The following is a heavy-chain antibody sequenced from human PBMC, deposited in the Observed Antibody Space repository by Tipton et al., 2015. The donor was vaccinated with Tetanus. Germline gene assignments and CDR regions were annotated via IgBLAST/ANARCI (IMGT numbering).Heavy chain of an antibody. CDR1: GYNFTIYY. J-gene: IGHJ4*02. D-gene: IGHD1-1*01. CDR3: ARRRTTTALSYYFDS. CDR2: IYPADSNT. V-gene: IGHV5-51*01. Sequence: QLVQSGAEVKKPGESLQISCKGSGYNFTIYYIGWVRQMPGKGLEWMGIIYPADSNTIYSPSFQGQVTISADRSTNTAYLQWNSLQASDTATYYCARRRTTTALSYYFDSWGQGTLVTVSS.